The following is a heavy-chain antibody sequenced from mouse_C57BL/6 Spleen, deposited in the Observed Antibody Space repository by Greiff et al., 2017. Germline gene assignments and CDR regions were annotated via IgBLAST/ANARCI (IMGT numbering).Heavy chain of an antibody. J-gene: IGHJ2*01. V-gene: IGHV1-26*01. D-gene: IGHD2-12*01. Sequence: VQLQQSGPELVKPGASVKISCKASGYTFTDYYMNWVKQSHGKSLEWIGDINPNNGGTSYNQKFKGKATLTVDKSSSTAYMELRSLTSEDSAVYYCARMGLLYPLDYWGQGTTLTVSS. CDR3: ARMGLLYPLDY. CDR1: GYTFTDYY. CDR2: INPNNGGT.